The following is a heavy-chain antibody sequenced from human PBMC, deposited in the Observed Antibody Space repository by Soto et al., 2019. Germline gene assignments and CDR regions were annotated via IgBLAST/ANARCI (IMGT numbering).Heavy chain of an antibody. CDR1: GDSISSGYYY. Sequence: SETLSLTCTVSGDSISSGYYYWSWIRQSPEKGLEWIGYISYTGSTNHNPSLKSRLTISVDTSKNQFSLKLSSVTAADTAVYYCARLVKTGRVFDYWGQGTLVTVSS. CDR3: ARLVKTGRVFDY. D-gene: IGHD3-22*01. V-gene: IGHV4-30-4*01. CDR2: ISYTGST. J-gene: IGHJ4*02.